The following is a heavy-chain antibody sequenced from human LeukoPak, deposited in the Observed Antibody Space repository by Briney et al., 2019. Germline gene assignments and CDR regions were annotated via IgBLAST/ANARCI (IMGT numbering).Heavy chain of an antibody. CDR1: GGSFSGYY. CDR2: INHSGST. V-gene: IGHV4-34*01. CDR3: ARGRDTAMVQNYFDY. J-gene: IGHJ4*02. D-gene: IGHD5-18*01. Sequence: SETLSLTCAVYGGSFSGYYWSWIRQPPRKGLEWIGEINHSGSTNYNPSLKSRVTISVDTSKNQFSLKLSSVTAADTAVYYCARGRDTAMVQNYFDYWGQGTLVTVSS.